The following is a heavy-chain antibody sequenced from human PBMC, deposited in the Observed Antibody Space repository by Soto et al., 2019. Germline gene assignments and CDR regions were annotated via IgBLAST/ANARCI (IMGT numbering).Heavy chain of an antibody. D-gene: IGHD4-17*01. CDR1: GITATNGH. J-gene: IGHJ4*02. CDR2: IYSDDNT. V-gene: IGHV3-53*01. CDR3: ARDWNGDKYFDF. Sequence: DVQLVKSGGGLIQPGGSLRLSCAASGITATNGHMSWVRQAPGKGLEWVSVIYSDDNTYYADSVKGRFTISRDTSMNTVYLQMNSLRAEDTAVYYCARDWNGDKYFDFWDQGSLVTVSS.